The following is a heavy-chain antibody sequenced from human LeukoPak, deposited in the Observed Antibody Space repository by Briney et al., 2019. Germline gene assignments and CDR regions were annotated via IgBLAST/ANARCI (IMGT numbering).Heavy chain of an antibody. D-gene: IGHD6-13*01. CDR3: AKAPMEDSWYIHFDY. CDR1: GFTFSSYA. J-gene: IGHJ4*02. Sequence: PGVSLRLSCAASGFTFSSYAMSWVRQAPGKGLEWVSVITNSGDNTYYADSVKGRFTISRDNSKNTLYLQINSLRAEDTAIYYCAKAPMEDSWYIHFDYWGQGTLVTVSS. CDR2: ITNSGDNT. V-gene: IGHV3-23*01.